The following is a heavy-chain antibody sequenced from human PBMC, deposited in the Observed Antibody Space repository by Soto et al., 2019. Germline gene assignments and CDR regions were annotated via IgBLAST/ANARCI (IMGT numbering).Heavy chain of an antibody. V-gene: IGHV3-30*18. J-gene: IGHJ4*02. CDR3: AKGSTAMTYFDY. CDR1: GCTFSSYG. Sequence: QVQLVESGGGVVQPGRSLRLSCAASGCTFSSYGMHWVRQAPGKGLEWVAVISYDGSNKYYADSVKGRFTISRDNSKNTLYLQMNNLRAEDTAVYYCAKGSTAMTYFDYWGQGTLVTVSS. D-gene: IGHD5-18*01. CDR2: ISYDGSNK.